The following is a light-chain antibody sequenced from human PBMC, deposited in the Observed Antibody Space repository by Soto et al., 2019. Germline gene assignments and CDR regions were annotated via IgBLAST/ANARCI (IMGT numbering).Light chain of an antibody. Sequence: EIVLTQSPGTLSLSPGERATLSCRASQSVSSSFLAWYQQKPGQAPRLLIYGASSRATGIPDRFSGSVSGTDFTLTISRLEPEDFAEYYCQQYGSSPLTFGGGTKVEIQ. J-gene: IGKJ4*01. CDR2: GAS. CDR1: QSVSSSF. CDR3: QQYGSSPLT. V-gene: IGKV3-20*01.